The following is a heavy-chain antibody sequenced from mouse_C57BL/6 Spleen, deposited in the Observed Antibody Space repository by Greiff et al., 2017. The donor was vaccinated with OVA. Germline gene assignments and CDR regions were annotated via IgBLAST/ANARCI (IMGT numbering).Heavy chain of an antibody. V-gene: IGHV7-3*01. CDR3: ARCEYCLFAD. CDR2: IRNKANGYTT. J-gene: IGHJ3*01. D-gene: IGHD5-2*01. Sequence: EVKLLESGAGLVQPGGSLSLSCAASGFTFTDYYMSWVRQPPGKALEWLGFIRNKANGYTTEYSVSVKGRFTISRDNSQSILYLQMNALRAEDSATYYCARCEYCLFADWGQGTLVTVSA. CDR1: GFTFTDYY.